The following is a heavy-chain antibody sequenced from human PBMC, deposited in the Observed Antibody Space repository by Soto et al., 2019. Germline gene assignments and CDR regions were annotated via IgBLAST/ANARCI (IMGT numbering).Heavy chain of an antibody. D-gene: IGHD2-15*01. J-gene: IGHJ6*01. CDR3: ARPRRDPSPAPLLSPMEVSGHGTSVKLYYG. CDR1: GSPLITYW. V-gene: IGHV5-51*01. CDR2: IYPDDSDT. Sequence: VDSLKVSCELWGSPLITYWVSFVLQLTGKALECMGLIYPDDSDTRYNPAFRGQVTISAEKSTSTVFLHWRSLKASDTATYFCARPRRDPSPAPLLSPMEVSGHGTSVKLYYG.